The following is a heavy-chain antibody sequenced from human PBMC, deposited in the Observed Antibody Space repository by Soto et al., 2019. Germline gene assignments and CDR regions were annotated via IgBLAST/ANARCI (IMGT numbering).Heavy chain of an antibody. J-gene: IGHJ4*02. CDR1: GFSLSTSGMC. D-gene: IGHD1-26*01. CDR3: ARIRNSGSYYEFDY. V-gene: IGHV2-70*11. CDR2: IDWDDDK. Sequence: SGPTLVNPTQTLTLTCTFSGFSLSTSGMCVSWIRQPPGKALEWLARIDWDDDKYYSTSLKTRLTISKDTSKNQVVLTMTNMDPVDTATYYCARIRNSGSYYEFDYWGQGTLVTVSS.